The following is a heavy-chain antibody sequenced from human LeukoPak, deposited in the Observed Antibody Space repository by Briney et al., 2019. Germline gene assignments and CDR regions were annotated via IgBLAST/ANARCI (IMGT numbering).Heavy chain of an antibody. CDR1: GYSFTSYW. J-gene: IGHJ4*02. V-gene: IGHV5-51*01. CDR3: ARAEQLDPFDY. CDR2: IYPGDSDT. Sequence: EALQISCKGSGYSFTSYWIGWVRPMPGKGLEWMGIIYPGDSDTRYSPSFQGQVTISADKSISTAYLQWSSLKASDTAMYYCARAEQLDPFDYWGQGTLVTVSS. D-gene: IGHD6-13*01.